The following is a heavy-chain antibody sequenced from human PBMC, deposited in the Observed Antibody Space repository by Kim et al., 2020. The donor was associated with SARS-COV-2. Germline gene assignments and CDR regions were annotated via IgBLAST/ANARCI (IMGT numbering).Heavy chain of an antibody. CDR3: AKDHPSSVWPAFGD. CDR1: GFTISRYA. CDR2: ITKNNGKT. V-gene: IGHV3-23*01. J-gene: IGHJ4*02. D-gene: IGHD6-19*01. Sequence: GGSLRLSCAASGFTISRYAMNWVRQTPEKGLEWVAAITKNNGKTYYADSVMGRFTISRDTSTNTLYLQINSLRADDTAVYYFAKDHPSSVWPAFGDWGQG.